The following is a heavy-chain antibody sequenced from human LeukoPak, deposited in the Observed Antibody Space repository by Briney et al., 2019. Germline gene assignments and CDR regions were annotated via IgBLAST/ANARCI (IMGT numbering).Heavy chain of an antibody. V-gene: IGHV4-59*12. D-gene: IGHD4-4*01. CDR2: IYYSGST. CDR1: GGSISSYY. J-gene: IGHJ3*02. CDR3: ACRTTVTTRRAFDI. Sequence: MPSETLSLTCTVSGGSISSYYWSWIRQPPGKGLEWIGYIYYSGSTNYNPSLKSRVTISVDTSKNQFSLKLSSVTAADTAVYYCACRTTVTTRRAFDIWGQGTMVTVSS.